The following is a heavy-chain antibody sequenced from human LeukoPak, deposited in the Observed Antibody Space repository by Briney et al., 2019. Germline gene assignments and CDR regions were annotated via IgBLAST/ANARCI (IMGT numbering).Heavy chain of an antibody. Sequence: GGSLRLSCAASGFTFSSYSMNWVRQAPGKGLEWVSSISSSSSYIYYADSVKGRSTISRDNAKNSLYLQMNSLRAEDTAVYYCARRRQIAVAGGDWFDPWGQGTLVTVSS. J-gene: IGHJ5*02. CDR2: ISSSSSYI. CDR1: GFTFSSYS. V-gene: IGHV3-21*01. D-gene: IGHD6-19*01. CDR3: ARRRQIAVAGGDWFDP.